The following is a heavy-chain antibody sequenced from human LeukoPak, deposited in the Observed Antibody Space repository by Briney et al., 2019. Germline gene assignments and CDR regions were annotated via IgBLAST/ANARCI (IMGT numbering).Heavy chain of an antibody. D-gene: IGHD6-13*01. CDR2: IISSNYI. J-gene: IGHJ4*02. CDR3: ARDYSSSWDTFDF. CDR1: GFTFSSYG. Sequence: PGGSLRLSCAASGFTFSSYGMNWVRQAPGKGLEWVSSIISSNYIYYADSVKGRFTISRDNAKNSLYLQMNSLRAEDTAVYYCARDYSSSWDTFDFWGQGTLVTVSS. V-gene: IGHV3-21*01.